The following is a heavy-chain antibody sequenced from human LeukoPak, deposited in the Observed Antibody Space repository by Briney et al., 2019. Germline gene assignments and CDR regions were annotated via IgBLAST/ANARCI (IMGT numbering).Heavy chain of an antibody. J-gene: IGHJ4*02. V-gene: IGHV1-69*05. CDR2: IIPIFGTA. CDR3: AGGARYGYGLLDY. CDR1: GGTFSSYA. D-gene: IGHD5-18*01. Sequence: SVKVSCKASGGTFSSYAISWVRQAPGQGLEWMGRIIPIFGTANYAQKFQGRVTITTDESTSTAYMELSSLRSEDTAVYYCAGGARYGYGLLDYWGQGTLVTVSS.